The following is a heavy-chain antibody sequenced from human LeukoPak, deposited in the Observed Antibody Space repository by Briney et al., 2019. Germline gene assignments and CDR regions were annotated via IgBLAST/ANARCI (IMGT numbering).Heavy chain of an antibody. Sequence: SETLSLTCTVSGGSISSSSYYWGWIRQPPGKGLEWIGSIYYSGSTYCNPSLKSRVTISVDTSKNQFSLKLSSVTAADTAVYYCARLDYGDYGGFVWYFDLWGRGTLVTVSS. V-gene: IGHV4-39*01. D-gene: IGHD4-17*01. CDR3: ARLDYGDYGGFVWYFDL. CDR2: IYYSGST. J-gene: IGHJ2*01. CDR1: GGSISSSSYY.